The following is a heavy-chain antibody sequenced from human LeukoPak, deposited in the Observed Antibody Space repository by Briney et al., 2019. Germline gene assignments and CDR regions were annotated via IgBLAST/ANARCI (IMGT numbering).Heavy chain of an antibody. J-gene: IGHJ4*02. CDR3: ARGDLFHDY. CDR2: IYYSGCT. CDR1: GGSISSSSYY. V-gene: IGHV4-39*07. Sequence: SETLSLTCTVSGGSISSSSYYWGWIRQPPGKGLEWIGSIYYSGCTYYNPSLKSRVTISVDTSKNQFSLKLSSVTAADTAVYYCARGDLFHDYWGQGTLVTVSS.